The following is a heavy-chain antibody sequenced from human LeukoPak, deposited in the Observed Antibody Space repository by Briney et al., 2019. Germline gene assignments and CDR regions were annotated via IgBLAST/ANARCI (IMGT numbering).Heavy chain of an antibody. D-gene: IGHD4-23*01. J-gene: IGHJ5*02. CDR2: INHSGST. Sequence: PEPLSLTCAVYGGSFSGYYWSWIRQPPGKGLEWIGEINHSGSTNYNPSLKSRVTISVDTSKNQFSLKLSSVTAADTAVYYCARGRWRSLFDPWGQGTLVTVSS. V-gene: IGHV4-34*01. CDR3: ARGRWRSLFDP. CDR1: GGSFSGYY.